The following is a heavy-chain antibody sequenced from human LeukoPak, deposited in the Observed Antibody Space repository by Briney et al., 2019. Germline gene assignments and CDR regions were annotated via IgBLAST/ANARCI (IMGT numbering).Heavy chain of an antibody. CDR1: GGSISSSNW. D-gene: IGHD6-13*01. CDR2: IYHSGST. J-gene: IGHJ5*02. V-gene: IGHV4-4*02. Sequence: SGTLSLTCAVSGGSISSSNWWSWVRQPPGKGLEWIGEIYHSGSTNYNPSLKSRVTISVDKSKNQFSLKLSSVTAADTAVYYCASSPGIAAAGAFDPWGQGTLVTVSS. CDR3: ASSPGIAAAGAFDP.